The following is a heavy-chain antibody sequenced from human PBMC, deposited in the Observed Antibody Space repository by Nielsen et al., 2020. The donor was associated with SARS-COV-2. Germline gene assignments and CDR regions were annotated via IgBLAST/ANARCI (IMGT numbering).Heavy chain of an antibody. Sequence: GGSLRLSCAASGFTFSSYEMNWVRQAPGKGLEWVSYISSGSGTIYYADSVKGRFTISRDNARNSLYLQMNSLRDEDTAVYFCAGAATTATSVIGYWGQGTLVTVSS. J-gene: IGHJ4*02. D-gene: IGHD4-17*01. CDR3: AGAATTATSVIGY. CDR2: ISSGSGTI. CDR1: GFTFSSYE. V-gene: IGHV3-48*02.